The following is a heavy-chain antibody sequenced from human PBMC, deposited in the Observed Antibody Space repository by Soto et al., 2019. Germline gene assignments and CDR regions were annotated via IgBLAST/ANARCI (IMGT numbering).Heavy chain of an antibody. D-gene: IGHD2-15*01. V-gene: IGHV1-69*06. CDR2: IIPIFGTA. Sequence: WASVKVSCKASGGTFSSYAISWVRQAPGQGLEWMGGIIPIFGTANYAQKFQGRVTITADKSTSTAYMELSSLRSEDTAVYYCAREGYGGNWDFDYWGQGTLVTVSS. CDR1: GGTFSSYA. J-gene: IGHJ4*02. CDR3: AREGYGGNWDFDY.